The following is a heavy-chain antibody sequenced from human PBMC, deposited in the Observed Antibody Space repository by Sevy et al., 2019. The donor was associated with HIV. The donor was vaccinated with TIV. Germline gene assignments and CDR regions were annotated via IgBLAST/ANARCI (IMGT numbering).Heavy chain of an antibody. Sequence: GGSLRLSCAVSGFTFSSYTMHWVRQAPGKGLEWVSSISGSAIYTYYADAMKGRFTISRDNAKNSLYLQMNSLRAEDTAVYYRARGHFDYGSRSRRAMDVWGQGTTVTVSS. CDR2: ISGSAIYT. J-gene: IGHJ6*02. V-gene: IGHV3-21*01. D-gene: IGHD3-10*01. CDR1: GFTFSSYT. CDR3: ARGHFDYGSRSRRAMDV.